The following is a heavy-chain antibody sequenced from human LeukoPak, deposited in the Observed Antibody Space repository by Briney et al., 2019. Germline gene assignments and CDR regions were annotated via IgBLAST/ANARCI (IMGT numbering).Heavy chain of an antibody. Sequence: SETLSLTCNVSGDSVSNNRFYWGWIRQPPGKGLEWIGTIYYSGSTYYNPSLKSRVTISVDTAKNYFSLSLRSVTAADTALYYCARQDYVSSYFDPWGQGTLVTVSS. V-gene: IGHV4-39*01. J-gene: IGHJ5*02. CDR1: GDSVSNNRFY. CDR3: ARQDYVSSYFDP. D-gene: IGHD4-17*01. CDR2: IYYSGST.